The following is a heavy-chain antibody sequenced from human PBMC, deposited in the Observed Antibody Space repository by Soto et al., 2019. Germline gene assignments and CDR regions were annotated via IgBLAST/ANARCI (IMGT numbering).Heavy chain of an antibody. J-gene: IGHJ6*04. Sequence: HGGCLRLASASCRDTLNISWMAGVRQAPGKGLEWVANINEDGSVKDYVDSVKGRLTISRDNSQDSLYLQMSGLRDEDTAVYYCARGRAGSSFLDVWGKGTTVTVSS. CDR2: INEDGSVK. D-gene: IGHD6-6*01. V-gene: IGHV3-7*05. CDR1: RDTLNISW. CDR3: ARGRAGSSFLDV.